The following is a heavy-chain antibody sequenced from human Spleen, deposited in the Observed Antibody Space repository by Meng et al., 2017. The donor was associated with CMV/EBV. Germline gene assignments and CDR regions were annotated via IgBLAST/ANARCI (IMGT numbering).Heavy chain of an antibody. CDR1: GFTFSSYR. D-gene: IGHD2-2*01. J-gene: IGHJ6*02. CDR3: ASDWGGVFEVTSWASHTYYYGMDV. CDR2: ISSSSSTI. V-gene: IGHV3-48*04. Sequence: GGSLRLSCAASGFTFSSYRMNWVCQAPGKGLEWVSYISSSSSTIYYADSVKGRFTISRDNAKNSLYLQMNSLRAEDTAVYYCASDWGGVFEVTSWASHTYYYGMDVWGQGTTVTVSS.